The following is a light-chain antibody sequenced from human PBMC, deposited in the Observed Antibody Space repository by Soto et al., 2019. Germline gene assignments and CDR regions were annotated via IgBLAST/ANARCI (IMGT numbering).Light chain of an antibody. CDR2: HNN. CDR3: GTWDSSLSVVV. Sequence: QSVLTQPPSVSAAPGQKVTISCSGSSSNIGNNYVSWYQQFPGTAPKLLIYHNNKRPSGIPDRFSGSKSGTSATLGITGLQTGDEADYYCGTWDSSLSVVVFGGGTKLTVL. CDR1: SSNIGNNY. V-gene: IGLV1-51*01. J-gene: IGLJ2*01.